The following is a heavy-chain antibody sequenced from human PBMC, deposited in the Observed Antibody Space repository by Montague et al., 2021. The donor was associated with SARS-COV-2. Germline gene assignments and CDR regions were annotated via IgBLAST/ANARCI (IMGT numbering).Heavy chain of an antibody. V-gene: IGHV4-38-2*01. Sequence: SETLSLTCSVSGVSISSGIYWACIRQSPAKGPVWFSTVYHNGYTHYNQSLKGRVTVSIEKSKNQFSLTVTTVIAAATAVYFYARRGYTGSDYLDYWGQGTLVTVSS. CDR1: GVSISSGIY. CDR2: VYHNGYT. CDR3: ARRGYTGSDYLDY. D-gene: IGHD5-12*01. J-gene: IGHJ4*02.